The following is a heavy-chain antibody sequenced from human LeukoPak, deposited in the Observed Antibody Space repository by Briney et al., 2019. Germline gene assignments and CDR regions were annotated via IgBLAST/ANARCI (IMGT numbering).Heavy chain of an antibody. J-gene: IGHJ5*02. D-gene: IGHD6-25*01. CDR1: GGSTSSYY. V-gene: IGHV4-59*01. CDR2: IYYSGST. Sequence: SETLSLTCAVSGGSTSSYYWSWIRQPPGKGLEWIGYIYYSGSTNYNPSLKSRVTISVDTSKNQFSLKLSSVTAADTAVYYCARVPPPAAKLVVDPWGQGTLVTVSS. CDR3: ARVPPPAAKLVVDP.